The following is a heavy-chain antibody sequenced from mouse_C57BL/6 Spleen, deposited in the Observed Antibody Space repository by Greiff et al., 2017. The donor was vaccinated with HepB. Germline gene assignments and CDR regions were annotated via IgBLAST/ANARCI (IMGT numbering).Heavy chain of an antibody. CDR1: GYTFTDYN. CDR3: ARGVITTGGYFDV. V-gene: IGHV1-18*01. Sequence: EVQLQQSGPELVKPGASVKIPCKASGYTFTDYNMDWVKQSHGKSLEWIGDINPNNGGTIYNQKFKGKATLTVDKSSSTAYMELRTLTSEDTAVYDCARGVITTGGYFDVWGTGTTVTVSS. D-gene: IGHD1-1*01. J-gene: IGHJ1*03. CDR2: INPNNGGT.